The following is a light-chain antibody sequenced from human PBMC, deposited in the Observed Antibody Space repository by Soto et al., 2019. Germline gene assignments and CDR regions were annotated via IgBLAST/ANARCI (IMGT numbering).Light chain of an antibody. CDR1: SSDVGGLDY. CDR3: SSYTTSSTDV. CDR2: EVS. Sequence: QSVLTQPASVSGSPGQSITISCTGTSSDVGGLDYVSWYQHHPGKAPKLIIHEVSSRPSGVSDRFSGSKSGNTASLTISTLQAEDEANYYCSSYTTSSTDVFGTGTKVTVL. V-gene: IGLV2-14*01. J-gene: IGLJ1*01.